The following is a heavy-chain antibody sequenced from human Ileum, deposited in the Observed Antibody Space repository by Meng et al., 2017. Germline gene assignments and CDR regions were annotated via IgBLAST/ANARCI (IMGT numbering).Heavy chain of an antibody. J-gene: IGHJ4*02. CDR3: ARHIAVSGTRGFDS. V-gene: IGHV4-4*02. CDR2: MYPSGTT. D-gene: IGHD6-19*01. Sequence: AHRQGRGPGLVQPSGTLSPPSASSGASISSGHWWSWVRQPPGKGLEWIGEMYPSGTTNYNPSLKSRVTISMDTSKNQLSLKLSSVTAADTAVYYCARHIAVSGTRGFDSWGQGTLVTVSS. CDR1: GASISSGHW.